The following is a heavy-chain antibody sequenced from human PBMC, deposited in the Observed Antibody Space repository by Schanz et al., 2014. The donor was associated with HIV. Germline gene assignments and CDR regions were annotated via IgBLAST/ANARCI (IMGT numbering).Heavy chain of an antibody. CDR1: GFTFSSHS. CDR2: ISSTSYTT. Sequence: EVQLVESGGGLVQPGGSLRLSCSASGFTFSSHSMSWVRQAPGKGLEWISYISSTSYTTKYSNSVRGRFTISRDNAKNSLYLQMNSLRAEDTALYYCAKAPLRWCNGGSCYPLDHWGQGTLVTVSS. V-gene: IGHV3-48*01. J-gene: IGHJ4*02. D-gene: IGHD2-15*01. CDR3: AKAPLRWCNGGSCYPLDH.